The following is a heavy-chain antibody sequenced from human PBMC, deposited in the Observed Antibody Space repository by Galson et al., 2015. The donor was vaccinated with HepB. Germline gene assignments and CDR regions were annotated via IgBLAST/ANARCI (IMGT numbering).Heavy chain of an antibody. J-gene: IGHJ6*02. D-gene: IGHD4-17*01. V-gene: IGHV3-21*01. CDR2: ISSSSSYI. Sequence: SLRLSCAASGFTFSSYSLNWVRQAPGKGLEWVSSISSSSSYIYYADSVKGRFTISRDNAKNSLYLQMNSLRAEDTAVYYCASFFTTKYGDYGVGYYYYGMDVWGQGTTVTVSS. CDR3: ASFFTTKYGDYGVGYYYYGMDV. CDR1: GFTFSSYS.